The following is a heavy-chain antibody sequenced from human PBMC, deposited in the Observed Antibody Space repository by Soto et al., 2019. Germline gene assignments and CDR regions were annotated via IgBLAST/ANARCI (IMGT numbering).Heavy chain of an antibody. CDR2: IIPIFGTA. V-gene: IGHV1-69*12. CDR3: ASHGLRAARRDYYYYGMDV. D-gene: IGHD6-6*01. CDR1: GGTFSSYA. J-gene: IGHJ6*02. Sequence: QVQLVQSGAEVKKPGSSVKVSCKASGGTFSSYAISWVRQAPGQGLEWMGVIIPIFGTANYAQKFQGRVTITADESTSTAYMELSSLRSEDTAVYYCASHGLRAARRDYYYYGMDVWGQGTTVTVSS.